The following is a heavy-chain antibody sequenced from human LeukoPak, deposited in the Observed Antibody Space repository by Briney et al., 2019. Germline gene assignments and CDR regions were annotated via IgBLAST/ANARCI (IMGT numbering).Heavy chain of an antibody. CDR3: ARHKPTRIRIFGVVSYWFDA. Sequence: SETLSLTCTVSGGSISSYYWSWTRQPPGKGLEWIGYIYTSGSTNYNPSLKSRVTISVDTSKNQFSLKLNSVTAADTAVYYGARHKPTRIRIFGVVSYWFDAWGQGTVVSV. CDR1: GGSISSYY. D-gene: IGHD3-3*01. J-gene: IGHJ5*02. CDR2: IYTSGST. V-gene: IGHV4-4*09.